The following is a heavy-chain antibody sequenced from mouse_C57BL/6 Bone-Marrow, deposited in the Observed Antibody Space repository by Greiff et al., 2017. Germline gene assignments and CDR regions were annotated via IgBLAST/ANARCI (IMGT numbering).Heavy chain of an antibody. J-gene: IGHJ3*01. CDR3: TTFIYDGYYWFAY. Sequence: VQLQQSGAELVRPGASVKLSCTASGFNIKDAYMHWVKQRPEQGLEWIGWIDPENGDTEYASKFQGKATIPADPSSNPAYLQLSSLTSEDTAVYYCTTFIYDGYYWFAYSGQGTLVTVSA. CDR2: IDPENGDT. V-gene: IGHV14-4*01. CDR1: GFNIKDAY. D-gene: IGHD2-3*01.